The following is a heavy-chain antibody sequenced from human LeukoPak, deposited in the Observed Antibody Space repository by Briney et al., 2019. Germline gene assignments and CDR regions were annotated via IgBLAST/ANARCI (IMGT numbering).Heavy chain of an antibody. D-gene: IGHD6-13*01. CDR3: ASAKLSAYSSSWSYAFDI. V-gene: IGHV1-69*13. Sequence: ASVKVSCKASGGTFSSYAISWVRQAPGQGLEWMGGIIPIFGTANYAQKFQGRVTITADESTSTAYMELSSLRSEDTAVYYCASAKLSAYSSSWSYAFDIWGQGTMVTVSS. J-gene: IGHJ3*02. CDR1: GGTFSSYA. CDR2: IIPIFGTA.